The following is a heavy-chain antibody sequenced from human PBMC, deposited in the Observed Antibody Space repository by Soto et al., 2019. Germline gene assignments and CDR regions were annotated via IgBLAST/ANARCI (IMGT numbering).Heavy chain of an antibody. V-gene: IGHV1-46*01. CDR2: INPSGGST. CDR3: ARGNWNYGEYYYYGMDV. J-gene: IGHJ6*02. D-gene: IGHD1-7*01. CDR1: GYTFTSYY. Sequence: QVQLVQSGAEVKKPGASVKVSCKASGYTFTSYYMHWVRQAPGQGLEWMGIINPSGGSTSYAQKFQGRVTMTRDTSTSTVYMELSSLRSEDTAVYYCARGNWNYGEYYYYGMDVWGQGTTVTVSS.